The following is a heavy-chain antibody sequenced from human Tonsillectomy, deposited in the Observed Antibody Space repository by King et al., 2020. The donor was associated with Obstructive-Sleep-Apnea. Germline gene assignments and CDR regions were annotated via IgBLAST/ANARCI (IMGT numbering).Heavy chain of an antibody. D-gene: IGHD5-18*01. CDR2: IYHSGST. J-gene: IGHJ4*02. Sequence: VQLQESGPGLVKPSETLSLTCTVSGYSISSGYYWGWIRQPPGKGLEWIGSIYHSGSTYYNPSLKSRVTISVDTSKNQFSLKLSSVTAADTAVYYCARDTRYSLIANYFDYWGQGTLVTVSS. CDR3: ARDTRYSLIANYFDY. V-gene: IGHV4-38-2*02. CDR1: GYSISSGYY.